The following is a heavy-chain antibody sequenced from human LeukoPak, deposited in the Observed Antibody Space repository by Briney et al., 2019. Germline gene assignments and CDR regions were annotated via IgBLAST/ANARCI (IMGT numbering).Heavy chain of an antibody. V-gene: IGHV1-69*13. CDR2: IIPIFGTA. J-gene: IGHJ4*02. CDR1: GGTFSSYA. D-gene: IGHD2-2*01. Sequence: SVKVSCKASGGTFSSYAISWVRQAPGQGLEWMGGIIPIFGTANYAQKFQGRVTITADESASTAYMELSSLRSEDTAVYYCARQSYCSSTSCYAGDYWGQGTLVTVSS. CDR3: ARQSYCSSTSCYAGDY.